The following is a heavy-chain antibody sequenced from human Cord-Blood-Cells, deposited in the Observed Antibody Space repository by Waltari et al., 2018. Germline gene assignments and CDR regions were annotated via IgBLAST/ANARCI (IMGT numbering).Heavy chain of an antibody. J-gene: IGHJ4*02. CDR2: FDPEDGET. CDR1: GYTLTELS. CDR3: ATVKGGSLFLEWLLFDY. V-gene: IGHV1-24*01. D-gene: IGHD3-3*01. Sequence: QVQLVQSGAEVKKPGASVKVSCKVSGYTLTELSIHLVRQAPGKGLEWMGGFDPEDGETIYAQKFQGRVTMTEDTSTDTAYMELSSLRSEDTAVYYCATVKGGSLFLEWLLFDYWGQGTLVTVSS.